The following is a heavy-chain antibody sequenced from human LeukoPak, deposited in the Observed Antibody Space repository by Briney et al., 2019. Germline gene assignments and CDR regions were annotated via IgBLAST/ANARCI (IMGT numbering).Heavy chain of an antibody. CDR1: GYTFTSYG. J-gene: IGHJ4*02. Sequence: ASVKVSCKASGYTFTSYGISWVRQAPGQGLEWLGWISTYNGNTNYAQKFQGRVTITRDTSASTAYMELSSLRSEDTAVYYCARDLGVTMTVFDYWGQGTLVTVSS. CDR2: ISTYNGNT. V-gene: IGHV1-18*01. D-gene: IGHD3-22*01. CDR3: ARDLGVTMTVFDY.